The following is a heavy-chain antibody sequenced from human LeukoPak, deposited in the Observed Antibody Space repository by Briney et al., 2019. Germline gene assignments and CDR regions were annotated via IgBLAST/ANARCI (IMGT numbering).Heavy chain of an antibody. D-gene: IGHD5-12*01. J-gene: IGHJ3*02. CDR1: GGPISTSNYY. CDR2: IFYSGST. Sequence: SETLSLTCTVSGGPISTSNYYWGWIRQPPGKGLEWIGNIFYSGSTYYSPSLKSRVTISLDTSRNQFSLKLTSVTAADTAVYYCAKSNGYSLVDIWGQGTMVTVSS. CDR3: AKSNGYSLVDI. V-gene: IGHV4-39*07.